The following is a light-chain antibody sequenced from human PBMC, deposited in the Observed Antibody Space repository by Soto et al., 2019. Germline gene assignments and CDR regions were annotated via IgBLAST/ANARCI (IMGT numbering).Light chain of an antibody. J-gene: IGLJ2*01. CDR1: NSNIGSNY. CDR3: ATWDDRLSGVV. V-gene: IGLV1-47*01. CDR2: RNS. Sequence: QSVLTQSTSASGTPGQRVTISCSGINSNIGSNYVHWYQQFPGTAPKVLIYRNSQRPSGVPDRFSGSKSGISASLAISGLRSEDEDDYFCATWDDRLSGVVFGGGTKLTVL.